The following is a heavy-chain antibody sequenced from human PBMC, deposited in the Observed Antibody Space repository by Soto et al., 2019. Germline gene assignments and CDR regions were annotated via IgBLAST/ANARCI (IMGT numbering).Heavy chain of an antibody. D-gene: IGHD5-12*01. CDR1: GGSISSYY. J-gene: IGHJ4*02. CDR3: ARGQDRWLPYYFDY. Sequence: QVQLQESGPGLVKPSETLSLTCTVSGGSISSYYWSWIRQPPGKGLEWIGYIYYSGSTNYNPALKSRVTISVDTSKNQFSLKLSSVTAADTAVYYCARGQDRWLPYYFDYWGQGTLVTVSS. CDR2: IYYSGST. V-gene: IGHV4-59*01.